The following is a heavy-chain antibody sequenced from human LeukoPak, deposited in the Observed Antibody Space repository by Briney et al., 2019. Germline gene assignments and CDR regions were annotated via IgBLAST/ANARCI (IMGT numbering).Heavy chain of an antibody. CDR1: GFTFSSYW. V-gene: IGHV3-74*01. J-gene: IGHJ4*02. CDR2: IDTDGTGT. Sequence: GGSLRLSCAASGFTFSSYWMHWVRQVPGKGLVWVSRIDTDGTGTSYADSVKGRFTVSRDNAKNTLYLQMISLRAEDTAVYYCKSLGGSSGVDYWGQGTLVTVSS. CDR3: KSLGGSSGVDY. D-gene: IGHD6-19*01.